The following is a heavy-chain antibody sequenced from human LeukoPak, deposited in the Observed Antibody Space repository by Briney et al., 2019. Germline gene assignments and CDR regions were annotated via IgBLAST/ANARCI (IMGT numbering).Heavy chain of an antibody. CDR1: GFTFSTYV. J-gene: IGHJ4*02. D-gene: IGHD2-15*01. CDR2: FVSSGVSA. V-gene: IGHV3-23*01. CDR3: AKDVRGGCSGANCYY. Sequence: GGSLRPSCAASGFTFSTYVMSWVRQAPGKGLVWVAGFVSSGVSANYADSVKGRFTISRDNTKNTLYLQMNSLSAEDTAVYYCAKDVRGGCSGANCYYWGQGTQVTVSS.